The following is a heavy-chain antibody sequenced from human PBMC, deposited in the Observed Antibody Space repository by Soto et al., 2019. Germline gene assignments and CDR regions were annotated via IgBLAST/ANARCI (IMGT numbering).Heavy chain of an antibody. V-gene: IGHV4-39*01. D-gene: IGHD2-15*01. CDR3: ARHPITGYCSGGSCYSRLRWFDP. CDR2: IYYSGST. Sequence: SETLSLTCTVSGGSISSSSYYWGWIRQPPGKGLEWIGSIYYSGSTYYNPSLKSRVTISVDTSKNQFSLKLSSVTAADTAVYYCARHPITGYCSGGSCYSRLRWFDPWGQGTLVTVPS. CDR1: GGSISSSSYY. J-gene: IGHJ5*02.